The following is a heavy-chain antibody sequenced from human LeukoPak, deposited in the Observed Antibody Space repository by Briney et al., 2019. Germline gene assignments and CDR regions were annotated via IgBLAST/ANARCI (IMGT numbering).Heavy chain of an antibody. V-gene: IGHV3-21*01. CDR3: ARGATDTTRWFDP. D-gene: IGHD1-7*01. Sequence: GGSLRLSCEASGFSFNTYSMAWVREAPGRGLEWGSIISRASESIFYADSVKGRFTISRDNAKNSLYLHLNGLRAADTAAYYCARGATDTTRWFDPCGQGTLVTVSS. CDR2: ISRASESI. CDR1: GFSFNTYS. J-gene: IGHJ5*02.